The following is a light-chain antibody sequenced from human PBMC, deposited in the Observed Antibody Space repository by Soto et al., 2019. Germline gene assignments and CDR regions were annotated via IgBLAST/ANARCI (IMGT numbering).Light chain of an antibody. CDR3: QQYNSYPYT. J-gene: IGKJ2*01. V-gene: IGKV1-5*01. Sequence: DIQMTQSPSTLSASVGDIVTITCRASQSISSWLAWYQQKPWKAPKLLIYDASSLESGVPSRFSGSGSGTEFTLTISSLQPDDFATYYCQQYNSYPYTFGQGTKLEIK. CDR2: DAS. CDR1: QSISSW.